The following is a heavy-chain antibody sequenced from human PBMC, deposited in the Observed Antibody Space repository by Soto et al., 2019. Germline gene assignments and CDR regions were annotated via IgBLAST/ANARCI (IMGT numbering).Heavy chain of an antibody. V-gene: IGHV4-31*03. Sequence: PSETLSLTCTVSGGSISSGGYYWSWIRQHPGKGLEWIGYIYYSGSTYYNPSFKSRVTISVDTSKNQFSLKLSSVTAADTAVYYCARDRHDILTQSYGMDVWGQGTTVTVSS. CDR1: GGSISSGGYY. CDR3: ARDRHDILTQSYGMDV. J-gene: IGHJ6*02. CDR2: IYYSGST. D-gene: IGHD3-9*01.